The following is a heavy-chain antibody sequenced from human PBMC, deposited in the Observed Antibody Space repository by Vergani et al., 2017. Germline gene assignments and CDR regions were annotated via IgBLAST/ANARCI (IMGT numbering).Heavy chain of an antibody. J-gene: IGHJ5*02. CDR3: AGGNDHGTYNPPLDP. D-gene: IGHD4/OR15-4a*01. CDR2: AYHSGAT. Sequence: QVQLRESGPGLVKPSETLSLSCTMSGYSVNSGNYWAWIRQTAAKGLEWIGSAYHSGATYYNPSLESRVTILLDTSRKQFSLRLNSVAAAATAVYYCAGGNDHGTYNPPLDPWGPGTRVTVSS. CDR1: GYSVNSGNY. V-gene: IGHV4-38-2*02.